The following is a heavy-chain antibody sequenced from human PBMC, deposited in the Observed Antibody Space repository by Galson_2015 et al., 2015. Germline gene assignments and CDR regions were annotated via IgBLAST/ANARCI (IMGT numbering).Heavy chain of an antibody. D-gene: IGHD1-26*01. CDR2: ISGSGGTT. CDR3: AKVVDSGSYLDVFDI. J-gene: IGHJ3*02. Sequence: SLRLSCAASGFTFSSHAMSWIRQAPGKGQEWVSGISGSGGTTYYVDSVKGRFTISRDNSKHTLYLQMNSLRAEDRAVYYCAKVVDSGSYLDVFDIWGQGTMVTVSS. CDR1: GFTFSSHA. V-gene: IGHV3-23*01.